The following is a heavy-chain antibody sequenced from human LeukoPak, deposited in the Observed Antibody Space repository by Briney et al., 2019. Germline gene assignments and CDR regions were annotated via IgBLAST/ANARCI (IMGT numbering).Heavy chain of an antibody. CDR2: IIPTLGRA. V-gene: IGHV1-69*05. CDR1: GGTFSSYA. Sequence: ASVKVSCKASGGTFSSYAISWVRQAPGQGLEWMGGIIPTLGRADYAQKFQDIVTITTDESTSTVYMELSSLRSEDTAVYYCARGETILNWFDPWGQGTLVTVSS. J-gene: IGHJ5*02. D-gene: IGHD1-1*01. CDR3: ARGETILNWFDP.